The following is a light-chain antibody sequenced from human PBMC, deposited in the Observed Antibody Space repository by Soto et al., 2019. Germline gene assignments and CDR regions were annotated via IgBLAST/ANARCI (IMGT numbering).Light chain of an antibody. CDR2: KAS. CDR1: QSISSW. CDR3: QQYNSYSRT. V-gene: IGKV1-5*03. J-gene: IGKJ1*01. Sequence: DIQMTQSPSTLSASVGDIVTITCRASQSISSWLDWYQQKPGKAPKLLIYKASSLESGVPSRFSGSGSGTEFTLTISSLQPDDFATYYCQQYNSYSRTFGQGTKVEIK.